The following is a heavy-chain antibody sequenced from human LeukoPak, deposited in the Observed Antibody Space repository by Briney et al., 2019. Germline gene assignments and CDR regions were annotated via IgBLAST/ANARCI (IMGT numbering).Heavy chain of an antibody. D-gene: IGHD2-2*01. CDR2: ISGSGGST. V-gene: IGHV3-23*01. Sequence: GGSLRLSCAASGFTFSSYAMSWVRQAPGKGLEWVSAISGSGGSTYYADSVKGRFTISRDNSKNTPYLQMNSLRAEDTAVYYCAKARVCSSTSCPLGPWGQGTLVTVSS. J-gene: IGHJ5*02. CDR3: AKARVCSSTSCPLGP. CDR1: GFTFSSYA.